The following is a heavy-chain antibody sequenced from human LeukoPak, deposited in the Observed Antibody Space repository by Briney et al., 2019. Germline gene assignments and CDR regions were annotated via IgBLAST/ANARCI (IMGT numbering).Heavy chain of an antibody. J-gene: IGHJ4*02. V-gene: IGHV3-21*01. CDR1: GFTFDDYG. D-gene: IGHD3-10*01. CDR3: ARDPEYYYGSGSYYTD. Sequence: KTGGSLRLSCAASGFTFDDYGMSWVRQAPGKGLEWVSSISSSSSYIYYADSVKGRFTISRDNAKNSLYLQMNSLRAEDTAVYYCARDPEYYYGSGSYYTDWGQGTLVTVSS. CDR2: ISSSSSYI.